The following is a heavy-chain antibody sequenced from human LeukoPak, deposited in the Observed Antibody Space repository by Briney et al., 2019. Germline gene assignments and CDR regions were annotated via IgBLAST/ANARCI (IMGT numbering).Heavy chain of an antibody. CDR1: GFTFSSYA. D-gene: IGHD3/OR15-3a*01. CDR3: AKPPLGPKYYFDY. CDR2: ISGSGGST. J-gene: IGHJ4*02. V-gene: IGHV3-23*01. Sequence: GGSLRLSCAASGFTFSSYAMSWVRQAPGKGLEWVSAISGSGGSTYYADSVKGRFTISRDNSKNTLYLQMTSLRAEDTAVYYCAKPPLGPKYYFDYWGQGTLVTVSS.